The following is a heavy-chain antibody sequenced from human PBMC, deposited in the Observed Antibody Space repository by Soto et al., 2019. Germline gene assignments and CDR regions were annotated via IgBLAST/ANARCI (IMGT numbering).Heavy chain of an antibody. J-gene: IGHJ3*02. Sequence: GGSLRLSCAASGFTFSSYSMNWVRQAPGKGLEWVSYISSSSKNINHADSVKGRFTVSRDNAKNSLYLQMNSLRDEDTAVYYCARDSTWAFDIWGQGTMVTVSS. CDR2: ISSSSKNI. V-gene: IGHV3-48*02. CDR3: ARDSTWAFDI. CDR1: GFTFSSYS.